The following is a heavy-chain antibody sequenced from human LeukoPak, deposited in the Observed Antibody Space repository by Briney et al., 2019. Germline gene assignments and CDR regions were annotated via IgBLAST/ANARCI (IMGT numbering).Heavy chain of an antibody. V-gene: IGHV3-30*18. J-gene: IGHJ4*02. CDR3: AKVGGGHDY. D-gene: IGHD2-15*01. CDR2: ISYDGSNK. Sequence: GGSLRLPCAASGFTFSSYGMHWVRQAPGKGLEWVAVISYDGSNKYYADSVKGRFTISRDNSKNTLYLQMNSLRAEDTAVYYCAKVGGGHDYWGQGTLVTVSS. CDR1: GFTFSSYG.